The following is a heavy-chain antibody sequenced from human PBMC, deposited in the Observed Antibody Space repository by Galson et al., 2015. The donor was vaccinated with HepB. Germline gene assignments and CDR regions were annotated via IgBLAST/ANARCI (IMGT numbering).Heavy chain of an antibody. J-gene: IGHJ6*02. CDR3: ATTSGYSSSWYSSHYYGMDV. V-gene: IGHV1-69*06. CDR1: GGTFSSYA. CDR2: IIPIFGTA. Sequence: SVKVSCKASGGTFSSYAISWVRQAPGQGLEWMGGIIPIFGTANYAQKFQGRVTITADKSTSTAYMELSSLRSEDTAVYYCATTSGYSSSWYSSHYYGMDVWGQGTTVTVSS. D-gene: IGHD6-13*01.